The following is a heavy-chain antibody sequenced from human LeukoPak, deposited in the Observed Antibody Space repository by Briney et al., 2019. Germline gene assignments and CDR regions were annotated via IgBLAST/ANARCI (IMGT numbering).Heavy chain of an antibody. J-gene: IGHJ4*02. CDR2: FDPEDGET. D-gene: IGHD3-22*01. CDR3: ATVPPYYYDSSGYYLGG. V-gene: IGHV1-24*01. CDR1: GYTLTELS. Sequence: ASVKVSCRVSGYTLTELSMHWVRQAPGKGLEWMGGFDPEDGETIYAQKFQGRVTMTEDTSTDTAYMELSSLRSEDTAVYYCATVPPYYYDSSGYYLGGWGQGTLVTVSS.